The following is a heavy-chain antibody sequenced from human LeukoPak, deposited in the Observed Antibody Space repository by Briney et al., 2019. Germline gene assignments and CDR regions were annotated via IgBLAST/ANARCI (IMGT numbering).Heavy chain of an antibody. CDR1: GFTFSNYA. CDR3: EAAAAGNDY. J-gene: IGHJ4*02. CDR2: ISTNGGST. D-gene: IGHD6-13*01. Sequence: PGGSLRLSCAASGFTFSNYAMHWVRQAPGKGLEYVSAISTNGGSTYYANSVKGRFTISRDNAKNSLYLQMNSLRAEDTAVYYCEAAAAGNDYWGQGTLVTVSS. V-gene: IGHV3-64*01.